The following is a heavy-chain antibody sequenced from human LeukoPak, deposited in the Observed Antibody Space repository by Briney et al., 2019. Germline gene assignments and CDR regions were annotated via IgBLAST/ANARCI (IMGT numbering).Heavy chain of an antibody. Sequence: QPGGSLRLSCVASGFTFSDYWMTWVRQAPGKGLEWVANIKEDGSVKYYVDSVKGRFTISRDNAKNSLYLQLNRLRVEDTAVYYCATEGTDGRGSFGWFDSWGQGTLVTVSS. CDR2: IKEDGSVK. J-gene: IGHJ5*01. D-gene: IGHD3-10*01. CDR3: ATEGTDGRGSFGWFDS. CDR1: GFTFSDYW. V-gene: IGHV3-7*01.